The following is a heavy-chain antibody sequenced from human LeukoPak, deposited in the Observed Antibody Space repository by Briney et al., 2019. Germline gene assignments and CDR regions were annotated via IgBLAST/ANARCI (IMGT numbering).Heavy chain of an antibody. Sequence: SETLSLTCTVSGGSISSYYWSWIRQPAGKGLEWIGRIYTSGSTNYNPPLKSRVTMSVDTSKNQFSLRLSSVTAADTAVYFCAKSIASAGTNSCYYMDVWGTGTTVTVSS. CDR1: GGSISSYY. CDR2: IYTSGST. D-gene: IGHD6-13*01. V-gene: IGHV4-4*07. J-gene: IGHJ6*03. CDR3: AKSIASAGTNSCYYMDV.